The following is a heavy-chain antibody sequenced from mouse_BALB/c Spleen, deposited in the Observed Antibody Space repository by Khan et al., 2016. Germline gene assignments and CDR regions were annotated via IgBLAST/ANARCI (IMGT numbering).Heavy chain of an antibody. Sequence: VKLLESGPGLVAPSQSLSITCTVSGFSFTNSGVHWIRQPPGKGLEWLGVIWPGGSTAYNSALMSRRSITKANSQHQVFLKMIRLQTDDTALYYCARDDQDYDAWFASWGQGTLVIVSA. J-gene: IGHJ3*01. CDR1: GFSFTNSG. CDR3: ARDDQDYDAWFAS. CDR2: IWPGGST. V-gene: IGHV2-9*02. D-gene: IGHD2-4*01.